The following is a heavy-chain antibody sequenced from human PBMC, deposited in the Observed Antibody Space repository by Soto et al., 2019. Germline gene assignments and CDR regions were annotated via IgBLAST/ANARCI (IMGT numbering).Heavy chain of an antibody. CDR3: ARHLYDSSGWYVAY. V-gene: IGHV4-59*08. CDR2: IYYSGTT. J-gene: IGHJ4*02. Sequence: QVQLQESGPGLVKPSETLSLTCTVSGGSINSFYWTWIRQPPGKGLEWIGYIYYSGTTDYNPSHWSRVTRSVDTPKKQFSLRLSSVTAAETAVYYCARHLYDSSGWYVAYWGQGTLVTVSS. D-gene: IGHD6-19*01. CDR1: GGSINSFY.